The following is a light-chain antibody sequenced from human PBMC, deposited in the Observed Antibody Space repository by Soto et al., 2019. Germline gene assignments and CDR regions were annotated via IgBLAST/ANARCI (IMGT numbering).Light chain of an antibody. J-gene: IGLJ3*02. CDR3: AAWDDSLHGRV. CDR1: SSDVGAYNY. V-gene: IGLV2-8*01. Sequence: QSALTQPPSASGSPGQSVTISCTGTSSDVGAYNYVSWYQQHPNKAPKLMIYEVTKRPSGVPDRFSGSKSGNTASLTVSGLQAEDEADYYCAAWDDSLHGRVFGGGTKLTVL. CDR2: EVT.